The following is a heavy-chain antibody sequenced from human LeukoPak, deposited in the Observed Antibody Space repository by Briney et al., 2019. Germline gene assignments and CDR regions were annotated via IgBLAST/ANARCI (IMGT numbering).Heavy chain of an antibody. CDR3: ARVRDTEHGDYFDY. CDR1: GYSISSGYY. V-gene: IGHV4-38-2*02. D-gene: IGHD5-18*01. CDR2: IYHSGST. J-gene: IGHJ4*02. Sequence: PSETLSLTCTVSGYSISSGYYWGWIRQPPGKGLEWIGSIYHSGSTYYNPSLKSRVTISVDTSKNQFSLKLSSVTAADTAVYYCARVRDTEHGDYFDYWGQGTLVTVSS.